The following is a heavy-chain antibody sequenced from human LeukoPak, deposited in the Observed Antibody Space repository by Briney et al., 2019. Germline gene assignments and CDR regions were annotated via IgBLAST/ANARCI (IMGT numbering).Heavy chain of an antibody. CDR1: GFSFSSYG. D-gene: IGHD7-27*01. Sequence: HPGMSLRLSCAASGFSFSSYGIYWFRQAPGKWPEWVAVIWYDGSAKYYADSVKGRFTTSRDNSKSTLYLQMNSLRAEDTAVYFCARDFWGLDYWGQGTQVTVSS. J-gene: IGHJ4*02. CDR2: IWYDGSAK. CDR3: ARDFWGLDY. V-gene: IGHV3-33*07.